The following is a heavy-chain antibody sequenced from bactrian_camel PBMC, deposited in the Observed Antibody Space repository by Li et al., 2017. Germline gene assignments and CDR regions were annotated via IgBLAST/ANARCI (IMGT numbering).Heavy chain of an antibody. CDR3: KPHLSITLSGCSLPSDD. Sequence: QLVESGGGSVQAGGSLRLSCEASVHTNMRRCMAWFRQAPGKGREGVAGIIIGGGSTYYADSVKGRFTISQDYAKNTVYLQIGNLKPDDTAMYYCKPHLSITLSGCSLPSDDWSQGTQVTVS. CDR2: IIIGGGST. J-gene: IGHJ4*01. V-gene: IGHV3S25*01. D-gene: IGHD2*01. CDR1: VHTNMRRC.